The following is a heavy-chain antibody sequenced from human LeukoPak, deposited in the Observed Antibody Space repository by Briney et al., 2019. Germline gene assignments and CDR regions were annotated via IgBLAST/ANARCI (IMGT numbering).Heavy chain of an antibody. D-gene: IGHD2-2*01. CDR3: ARNTLGYCSSTSCLWRSYFDY. CDR1: GGTFSSYA. CDR2: IIPIFGTA. Sequence: SVKVSCKASGGTFSSYAISWVRQAPGQGLEWMGGIIPIFGTANYAQKFQGRVTITADESTSTAYMELSSLRSEDTAVYYCARNTLGYCSSTSCLWRSYFDYWGQGTLVTVSS. J-gene: IGHJ4*02. V-gene: IGHV1-69*13.